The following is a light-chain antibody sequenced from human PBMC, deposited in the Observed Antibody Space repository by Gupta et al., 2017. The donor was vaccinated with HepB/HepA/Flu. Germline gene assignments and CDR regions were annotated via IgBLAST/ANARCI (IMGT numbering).Light chain of an antibody. CDR2: QSY. CDR3: GRWDMTIRGGV. J-gene: IGLJ2*01. V-gene: IGLV1-51*02. Sequence: QSVFTQPLSLSAASGQTVTISCSGSSSNIGNNYVPWYQQLPRSAPKLLILQSYKRPSGIPDRFSGSKSGTSATLAITGLQTGEEAVYYCGRWDMTIRGGVFGGGTKLTVL. CDR1: SSNIGNNY.